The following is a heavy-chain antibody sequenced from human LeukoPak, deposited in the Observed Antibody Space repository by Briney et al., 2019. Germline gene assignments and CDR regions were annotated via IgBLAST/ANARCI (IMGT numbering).Heavy chain of an antibody. V-gene: IGHV3-21*01. J-gene: IGHJ4*02. CDR1: GFTFSSYS. Sequence: PGGSLRLSCAASGFTFSSYSMNWVRQAPGKGLEWVSSISSSSSYIYYADSVKGRFTISRDNAKNSLYLQMNSLRAEDTAVYYCASQFLKWLPFDYWGQGTLVTVSS. CDR2: ISSSSSYI. D-gene: IGHD3-3*01. CDR3: ASQFLKWLPFDY.